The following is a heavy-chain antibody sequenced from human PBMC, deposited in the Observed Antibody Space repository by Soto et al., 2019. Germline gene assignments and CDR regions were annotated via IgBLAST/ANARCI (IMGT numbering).Heavy chain of an antibody. D-gene: IGHD6-6*01. V-gene: IGHV1-69*05. CDR2: IIPIFGTA. CDR3: ARDSSIAARSNYYYYMDV. J-gene: IGHJ6*03. Sequence: ASVKVSCKASGGTFSSYAISWVRQAPGQGLEWMGGIIPIFGTANYAQKFQGRVTMTTDTSTSTAYMELRSLRSDDTAVYYCARDSSIAARSNYYYYMDVWGKGTTVTVSS. CDR1: GGTFSSYA.